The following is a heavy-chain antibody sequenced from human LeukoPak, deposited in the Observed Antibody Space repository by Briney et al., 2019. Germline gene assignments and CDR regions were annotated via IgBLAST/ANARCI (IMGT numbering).Heavy chain of an antibody. J-gene: IGHJ4*02. CDR3: AGQQLERGEDH. Sequence: SETLSLTCTISGGSINDYYWSWIRQPAGKGLEWIGYVLYSGTTSYNPSLKSRVSISLDTSKNQFSLMVNSVTAADTAVYFCAGQQLERGEDHWGQGTLVIVSS. CDR1: GGSINDYY. CDR2: VLYSGTT. D-gene: IGHD1-1*01. V-gene: IGHV4-59*08.